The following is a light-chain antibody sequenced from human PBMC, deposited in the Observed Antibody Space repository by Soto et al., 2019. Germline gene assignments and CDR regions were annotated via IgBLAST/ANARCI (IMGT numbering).Light chain of an antibody. CDR3: QQRSSWPIT. CDR2: DAS. Sequence: EIVLTQSPATLSLSPGERATLSCRAGQGISSYLAWYQQKPGQAPRLLIYDASNRATGIPARFSGSGSETDFTLTISSLEPEDFAVYYCQQRSSWPITFGQGTRLEIK. CDR1: QGISSY. V-gene: IGKV3-11*01. J-gene: IGKJ5*01.